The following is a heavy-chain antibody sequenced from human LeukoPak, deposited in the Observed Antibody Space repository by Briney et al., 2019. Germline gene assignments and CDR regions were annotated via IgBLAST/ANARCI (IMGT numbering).Heavy chain of an antibody. J-gene: IGHJ4*02. CDR1: DFTFRSFN. D-gene: IGHD6-19*01. CDR3: AREVGSGWNYFDL. Sequence: PGGSLRLSCAASDFTFRSFNMNWVRQTPGKGLEWVSSISSRQNDVQYADSLEGRFTISRDNAKNSLYLQMNTLRAEDAAVYFCAREVGSGWNYFDLWGQGTLVTVSS. V-gene: IGHV3-21*01. CDR2: ISSRQNDV.